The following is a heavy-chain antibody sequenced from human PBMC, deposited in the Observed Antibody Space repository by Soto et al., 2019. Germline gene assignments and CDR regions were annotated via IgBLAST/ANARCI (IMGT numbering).Heavy chain of an antibody. J-gene: IGHJ4*02. CDR1: GGSISSGDYY. CDR2: IYYSGST. V-gene: IGHV4-30-4*01. Sequence: QVQLQESGPGLVKPSQTLSLTCTVSGGSISSGDYYWSGIRQPPGKGLEWIGYIYYSGSTYYNPSLKSRVTISVDTSKNQFSLKLSSVTAAATAAYYCARAQGSGFLVSWGQGTLVTVSS. CDR3: ARAQGSGFLVS. D-gene: IGHD3-10*01.